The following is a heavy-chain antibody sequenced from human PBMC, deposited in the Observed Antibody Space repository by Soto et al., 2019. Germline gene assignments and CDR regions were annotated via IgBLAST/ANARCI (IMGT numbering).Heavy chain of an antibody. J-gene: IGHJ1*01. CDR2: ISGSGGST. CDR1: GFTFSSYA. Sequence: GGSLRLSCAASGFTFSSYAMSWVRQAPGKGLEWVSAISGSGGSTYYADSVKGRFTISRDNSKNTLYLQMNSLRAEDTAVYYCAKDRTPRGYGSGSQQWGQGTLVTVSS. D-gene: IGHD3-10*01. V-gene: IGHV3-23*01. CDR3: AKDRTPRGYGSGSQQ.